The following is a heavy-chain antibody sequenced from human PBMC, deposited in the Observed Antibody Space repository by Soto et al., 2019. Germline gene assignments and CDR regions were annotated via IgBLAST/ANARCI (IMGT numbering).Heavy chain of an antibody. V-gene: IGHV6-1*01. CDR1: GDSVSSDSAT. J-gene: IGHJ5*02. D-gene: IGHD3-16*02. CDR3: GSGHLGTTRYTLEPFDP. Sequence: PSQTLSLTCAISGDSVSSDSATWNWIRQSPSKGLEWLGRTYYRSRWYSDYAISVKCRITISPDTSKRQFSLQLNSVTPEDTAVYYCGSGHLGTTRYTLEPFDPRGQGTLLTLSS. CDR2: TYYRSRWYS.